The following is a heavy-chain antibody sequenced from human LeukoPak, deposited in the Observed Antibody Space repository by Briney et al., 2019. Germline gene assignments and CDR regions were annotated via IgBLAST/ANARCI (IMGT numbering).Heavy chain of an antibody. D-gene: IGHD1-7*01. J-gene: IGHJ4*02. CDR3: AKVWTGTTSSPNFDY. CDR2: ISGSGGST. CDR1: GFPFSIYA. V-gene: IGHV3-23*01. Sequence: SGGSLRLSCAASGFPFSIYAMSWVRQAPGKGLEWVSAISGSGGSTYYADSVKGRFTISRDNSKNTLYLQMNSLRAEDTAVYYCAKVWTGTTSSPNFDYWGQGTLVTVSS.